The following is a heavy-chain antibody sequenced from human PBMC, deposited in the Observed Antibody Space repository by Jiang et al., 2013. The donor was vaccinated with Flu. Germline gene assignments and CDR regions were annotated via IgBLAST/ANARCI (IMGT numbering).Heavy chain of an antibody. CDR2: IDPSDSYT. CDR3: AARVDTAMEKGGEFDY. J-gene: IGHJ4*02. CDR1: GYSFTSYW. Sequence: SGAEVKKPGESLRISCKGSGYSFTSYWISWVRQMPGKGLEWMGRIDPSDSYTNYSPSFQGHVTISADKSISTAYLQWSSLKASDTAMYYCAARVDTAMEKGGEFDYWGQGTLVTVSS. V-gene: IGHV5-10-1*01. D-gene: IGHD5-18*01.